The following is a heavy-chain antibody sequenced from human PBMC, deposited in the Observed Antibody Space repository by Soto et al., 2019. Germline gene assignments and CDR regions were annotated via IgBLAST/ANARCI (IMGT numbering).Heavy chain of an antibody. Sequence: PGGSLRLACAASGFAFSSYAMNWVRQAPGKGLEWVSGISGSGGRTYYADSVKGRFTISRDNSKNSLYLQMNSLRAEDTAVYYCAKDEGRTKVFGVRRAGDNWFDPWGQGTLVTVSS. V-gene: IGHV3-23*01. D-gene: IGHD3-3*01. CDR2: ISGSGGRT. J-gene: IGHJ5*02. CDR1: GFAFSSYA. CDR3: AKDEGRTKVFGVRRAGDNWFDP.